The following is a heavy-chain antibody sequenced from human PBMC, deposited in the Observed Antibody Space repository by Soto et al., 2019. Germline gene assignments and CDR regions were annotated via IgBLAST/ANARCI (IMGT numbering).Heavy chain of an antibody. CDR1: GFTFSSYG. J-gene: IGHJ6*02. D-gene: IGHD2-15*01. Sequence: GGSLRLSCAASGFTFSSYGMHWVRQAPGKGLEWVAVIWYDGSNKYYADSVKGRFTISRDNSKNTLYLQMNSLRAEDTAVYYCARTDCSGGSCYPYYYYYYGMDVWGQGTTVTVS. CDR3: ARTDCSGGSCYPYYYYYYGMDV. V-gene: IGHV3-33*01. CDR2: IWYDGSNK.